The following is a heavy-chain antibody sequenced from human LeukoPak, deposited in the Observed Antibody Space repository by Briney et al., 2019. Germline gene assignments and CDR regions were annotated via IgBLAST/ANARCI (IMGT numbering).Heavy chain of an antibody. CDR1: GYTFAAYF. Sequence: ASVKVSCKASGYTFAAYFIHWVRRAPGQGLEWMGWINPNSGGTNCPQKFQGRVTMTRDTSISTAYMELSSLRSDDTAVYYCAREGLTTVTRANSDLEPSFDYWGQGTLVTVSS. CDR3: AREGLTTVTRANSDLEPSFDY. V-gene: IGHV1-2*02. J-gene: IGHJ4*02. D-gene: IGHD4-11*01. CDR2: INPNSGGT.